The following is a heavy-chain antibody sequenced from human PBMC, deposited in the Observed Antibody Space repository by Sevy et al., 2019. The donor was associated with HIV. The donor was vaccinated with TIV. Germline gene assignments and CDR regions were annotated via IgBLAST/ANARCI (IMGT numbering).Heavy chain of an antibody. Sequence: GGSLRLSCAASGFTFSSYGMHWVRQAQGEGLEWVTVIWYDGTTKFYGDSLKGRFTISRDNSKNTLYLQMNSLRAEDTAVYYCAKGFANFGISIRLTFDSWGQGTLVTVSS. D-gene: IGHD1-7*01. V-gene: IGHV3-30*02. CDR3: AKGFANFGISIRLTFDS. CDR2: IWYDGTTK. CDR1: GFTFSSYG. J-gene: IGHJ4*02.